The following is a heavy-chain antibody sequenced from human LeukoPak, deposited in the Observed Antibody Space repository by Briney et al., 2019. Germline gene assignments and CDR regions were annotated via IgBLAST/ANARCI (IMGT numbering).Heavy chain of an antibody. CDR2: ISGSGGST. D-gene: IGHD6-19*01. Sequence: PGGSLRLSCAASGFTFSSYAMSWVRQAPGEGLEWVSAISGSGGSTYYADSVKGRFTISRDNSKNTLYLQMNSLRAEDTAVYYCAKDFNPIAVAGLFDYWGQGTLVTVSS. CDR1: GFTFSSYA. V-gene: IGHV3-23*01. J-gene: IGHJ4*02. CDR3: AKDFNPIAVAGLFDY.